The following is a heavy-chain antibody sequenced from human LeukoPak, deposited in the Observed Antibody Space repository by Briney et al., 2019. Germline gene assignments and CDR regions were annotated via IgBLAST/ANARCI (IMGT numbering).Heavy chain of an antibody. J-gene: IGHJ4*02. CDR3: ARTKTYYDFWSGYSHY. CDR1: GFTFSSYS. D-gene: IGHD3-3*01. V-gene: IGHV3-21*01. Sequence: PGGSLRLSCAASGFTFSSYSMNWVRQAPGKGLEWVSSISSSSSYICYADSVKGRFTISRDNAKNSLYLQMNSLRAEDTAVYYCARTKTYYDFWSGYSHYWGQGTLVTVSS. CDR2: ISSSSSYI.